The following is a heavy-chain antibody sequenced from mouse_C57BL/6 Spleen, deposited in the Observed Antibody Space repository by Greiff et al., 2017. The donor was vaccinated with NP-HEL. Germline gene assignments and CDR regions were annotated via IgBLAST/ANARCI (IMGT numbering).Heavy chain of an antibody. D-gene: IGHD2-4*01. CDR2: IYPGDGDT. CDR3: ASDDYAWFAY. V-gene: IGHV1-82*01. Sequence: VQLQQSGPELVKPGASVKISCKASGYAFSSSWMNWVKQRPGKGLEWIGRIYPGDGDTNYNGKFKGKATLTADKSSSTAYMQLSSLTSEDSAVYFCASDDYAWFAYWGQRTLVTVSA. J-gene: IGHJ3*01. CDR1: GYAFSSSW.